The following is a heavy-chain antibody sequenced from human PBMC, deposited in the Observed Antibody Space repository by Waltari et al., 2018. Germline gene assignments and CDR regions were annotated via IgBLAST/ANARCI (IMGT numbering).Heavy chain of an antibody. CDR2: SIPIFGTA. J-gene: IGHJ6*02. D-gene: IGHD5-12*01. Sequence: QVQLVQSGAEVKKPGSSVKVSCKASGGTFSSYAISWVRQAPGHGLEWMGGSIPIFGTANYAQKFQGRVTITADESTSTAYMELSSLRSEDTAVYYCASVLPPVEMATIGVGMDVWGQGTTVTVSS. CDR1: GGTFSSYA. V-gene: IGHV1-69*01. CDR3: ASVLPPVEMATIGVGMDV.